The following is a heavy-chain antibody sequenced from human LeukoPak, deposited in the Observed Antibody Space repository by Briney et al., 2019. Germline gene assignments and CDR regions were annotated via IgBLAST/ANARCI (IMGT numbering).Heavy chain of an antibody. V-gene: IGHV3-33*01. CDR3: ARDKEYCSSTSCYLSGWFDP. D-gene: IGHD2-2*01. Sequence: RSLRLSCAASGFTFSSYGMHWVRQAPGKGLEWVAVIWYDGSNKYYADSVKGRFTISRDNSKNTLYLQMNSLRAEDTAVYYCARDKEYCSSTSCYLSGWFDPWGQGTLVTVSS. J-gene: IGHJ5*02. CDR2: IWYDGSNK. CDR1: GFTFSSYG.